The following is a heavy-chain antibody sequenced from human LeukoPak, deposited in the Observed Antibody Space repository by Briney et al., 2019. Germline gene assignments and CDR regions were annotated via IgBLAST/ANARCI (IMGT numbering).Heavy chain of an antibody. Sequence: PSETLSLTCAVYGGSFSGYYWSWIRQPPGKGLEWIGEINHSGSTNYNPSLKSRVTISVDTSKNQFSLKLSSVTAADTAVYYCAITMVRGVITLSPNWFDPWGQGTLVTVSS. CDR1: GGSFSGYY. D-gene: IGHD3-10*01. CDR2: INHSGST. V-gene: IGHV4-34*01. CDR3: AITMVRGVITLSPNWFDP. J-gene: IGHJ5*02.